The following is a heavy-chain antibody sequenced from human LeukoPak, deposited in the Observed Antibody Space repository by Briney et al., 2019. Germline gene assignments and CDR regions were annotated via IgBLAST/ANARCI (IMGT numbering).Heavy chain of an antibody. CDR1: GFTFSDYY. CDR3: ARSEGIAAAASGVTLDY. D-gene: IGHD6-13*01. V-gene: IGHV3-11*04. Sequence: GGSLRLSCAASGFTFSDYYMSWIRQAPGKGLEWVPYISSSGSTIYYADSVKGRFTISRDNAKNSLYLHMNSLRAEDTAVYYCARSEGIAAAASGVTLDYWGQGTLVTVSS. CDR2: ISSSGSTI. J-gene: IGHJ4*02.